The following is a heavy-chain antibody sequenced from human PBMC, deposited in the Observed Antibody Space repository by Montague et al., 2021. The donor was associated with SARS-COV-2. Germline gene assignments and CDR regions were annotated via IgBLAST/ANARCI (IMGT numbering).Heavy chain of an antibody. J-gene: IGHJ6*02. CDR2: ISSSSSYI. CDR1: GFTFSSYS. CDR3: AVPIGHPPYCYYGMDV. V-gene: IGHV3-21*01. D-gene: IGHD2/OR15-2a*01. Sequence: SLRLSCAASGFTFSSYSMNWVRQAPGRGLEWVSSISSSSSYIYYADSVKGRFTISRDNAKNSLYLQMNSLRAEDTAVYYCAVPIGHPPYCYYGMDVWGQGTTVTVSS.